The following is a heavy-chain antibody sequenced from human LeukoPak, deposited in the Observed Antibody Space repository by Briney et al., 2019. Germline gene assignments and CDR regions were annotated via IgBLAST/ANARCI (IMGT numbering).Heavy chain of an antibody. Sequence: PSETLSLTCAVYGGSFSGYYWSWIRQPPGKGLEWIGEINHSGSTNYNPSLKSRVTISVDTSKNQFSLKLSSVTAADTAVYYCARGGVVVAATSYDYWGQGTLVTVSS. D-gene: IGHD2-15*01. J-gene: IGHJ4*02. CDR1: GGSFSGYY. V-gene: IGHV4-34*01. CDR3: ARGGVVVAATSYDY. CDR2: INHSGST.